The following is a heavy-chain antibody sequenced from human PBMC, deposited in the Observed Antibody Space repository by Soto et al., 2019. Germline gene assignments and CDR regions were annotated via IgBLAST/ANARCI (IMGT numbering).Heavy chain of an antibody. J-gene: IGHJ5*02. CDR1: GFTFSSYS. D-gene: IGHD6-13*01. CDR3: ARDISSSWYGRGQNWFDP. Sequence: EVQLVESGGGLVKPGGSLRLSCAASGFTFSSYSMNWVRQAPGKGLEWVSSISSSSSYKYYADSVKGRFTISRDNAKNSLYLQMNSLRAEDTAVYYCARDISSSWYGRGQNWFDPWGQGTLVTVSS. CDR2: ISSSSSYK. V-gene: IGHV3-21*01.